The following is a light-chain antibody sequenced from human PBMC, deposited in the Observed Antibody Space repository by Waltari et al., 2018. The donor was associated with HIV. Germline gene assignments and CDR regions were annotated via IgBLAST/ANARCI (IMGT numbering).Light chain of an antibody. V-gene: IGLV3-21*04. J-gene: IGLJ1*01. CDR3: QVWDSSSDHHV. CDR2: YDS. Sequence: SYVLTQPPSASVASGKTARITCGGNNIGSKSVHWYQQKPGQAPVLVIYYDSDRPSGIPERFSGSNSGNTATLTISRVEAGDEADYYCQVWDSSSDHHVFGTGTKVTVL. CDR1: NIGSKS.